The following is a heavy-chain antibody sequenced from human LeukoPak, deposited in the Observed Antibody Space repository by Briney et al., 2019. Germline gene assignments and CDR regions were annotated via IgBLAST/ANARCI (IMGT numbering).Heavy chain of an antibody. V-gene: IGHV3-21*01. J-gene: IGHJ4*02. CDR3: ARGSSSFDY. Sequence: GSLRLSCAASGFTFSSYSMNWVRQAPGKGLEWVSSISSSSSYIHYADSVKGRFTISRDNAKNSLYLQMNSLRAEDTAVYYCARGSSSFDYWGQGTLVTVSS. CDR1: GFTFSSYS. D-gene: IGHD6-6*01. CDR2: ISSSSSYI.